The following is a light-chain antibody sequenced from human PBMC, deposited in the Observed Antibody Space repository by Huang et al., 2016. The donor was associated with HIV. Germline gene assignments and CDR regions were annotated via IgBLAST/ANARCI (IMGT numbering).Light chain of an antibody. CDR3: QQYYITPYS. Sequence: DIQMTQSPSSLSASVGDRVTITCRASQGISNSLAWYQQKPGKAPTLLLSAASRLESGVPSRFGGSGSGTEYTLTINSPQPEDFATYHCQQYYITPYSFGQGTKLEIK. CDR1: QGISNS. J-gene: IGKJ2*01. CDR2: AAS. V-gene: IGKV1-NL1*01.